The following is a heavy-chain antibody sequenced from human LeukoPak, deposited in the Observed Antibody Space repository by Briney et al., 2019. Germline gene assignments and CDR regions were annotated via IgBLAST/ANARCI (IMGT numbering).Heavy chain of an antibody. J-gene: IGHJ4*02. CDR3: AREDRTGYFDY. Sequence: GGSLRLSCAASRFTFSSYWMSWVRQAPGKGLEWVANIKQDGSEKYYVDSVKGRFTISRDNAKNSLYLQMNSLRAEDTAVYYCAREDRTGYFDYWGQGTLVTVSS. V-gene: IGHV3-7*04. CDR1: RFTFSSYW. CDR2: IKQDGSEK. D-gene: IGHD2-15*01.